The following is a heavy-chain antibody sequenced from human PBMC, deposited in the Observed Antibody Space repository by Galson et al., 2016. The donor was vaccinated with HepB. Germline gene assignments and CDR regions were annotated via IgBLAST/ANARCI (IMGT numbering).Heavy chain of an antibody. CDR3: AKRNYFDY. Sequence: SLRLSCAASGFNFSSYAMSWVRQAPGKGLEWVAAISGSGDNTYYADSVKGRVAISRDNSKNTLYLQVNSLRAEDTAVYHCAKRNYFDYWGQGTLVTVSS. V-gene: IGHV3-23*01. J-gene: IGHJ4*02. CDR1: GFNFSSYA. CDR2: ISGSGDNT.